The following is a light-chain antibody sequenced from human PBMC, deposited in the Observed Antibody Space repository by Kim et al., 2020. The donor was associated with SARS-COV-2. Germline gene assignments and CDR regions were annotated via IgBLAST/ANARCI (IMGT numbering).Light chain of an antibody. CDR2: DAS. J-gene: IGKJ1*01. Sequence: EPVGDRVTITWRASQSISSNVAWYQQKPGDVPKLLLYDASALLSGVPSRCSGSGSGTDFTLTISSLQPEDVATYYCQKYNGAPWTFGQGTKVDIK. CDR3: QKYNGAPWT. CDR1: QSISSN. V-gene: IGKV1-27*01.